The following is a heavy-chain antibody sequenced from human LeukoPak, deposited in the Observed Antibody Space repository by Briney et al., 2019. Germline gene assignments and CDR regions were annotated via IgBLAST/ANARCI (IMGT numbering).Heavy chain of an antibody. CDR2: ISGSGGST. D-gene: IGHD2-2*01. J-gene: IGHJ3*02. CDR3: AKDFSSTSYFYDDAFDI. V-gene: IGHV3-23*01. Sequence: GGSLRLSCAASGFTVRNNYMSWVRQAPGKGLEWVSIISGSGGSTYYADSVKGRFTISRDNSKNTLYLQMNSLRAEDTAVYYCAKDFSSTSYFYDDAFDIWGQGTMVTVSS. CDR1: GFTVRNNY.